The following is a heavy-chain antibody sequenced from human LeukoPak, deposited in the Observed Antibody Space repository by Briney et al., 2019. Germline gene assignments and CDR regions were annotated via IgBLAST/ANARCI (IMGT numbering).Heavy chain of an antibody. CDR1: GYTFTSYD. CDR2: MNPNSGNT. D-gene: IGHD6-6*01. J-gene: IGHJ4*02. Sequence: ASVKVSCKASGYTFTSYDTNWVRQATGQGLEWMGWMNPNSGNTGYAQKFQGRVTMTRNTSISTAYMELSSLRSEDTAVYYCASRIAARSHFDYWGQGTLVTVSS. CDR3: ASRIAARSHFDY. V-gene: IGHV1-8*01.